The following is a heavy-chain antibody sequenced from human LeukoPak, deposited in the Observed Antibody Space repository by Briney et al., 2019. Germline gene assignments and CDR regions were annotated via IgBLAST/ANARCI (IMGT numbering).Heavy chain of an antibody. J-gene: IGHJ4*02. CDR1: GGSFSGYY. CDR2: INHSGSA. Sequence: SETLSLTCGVYGGSFSGYYWSWIRQPPGKGLEWLGEINHSGSANYNPSPYRRVTISVDTSNNQFSLKLSAVAAADTAVYYCARARRDSGYYRIDYWGQGILVTVSS. D-gene: IGHD3-3*01. CDR3: ARARRDSGYYRIDY. V-gene: IGHV4-34*01.